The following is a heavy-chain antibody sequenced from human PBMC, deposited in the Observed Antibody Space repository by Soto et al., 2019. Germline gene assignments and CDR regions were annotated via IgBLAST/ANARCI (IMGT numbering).Heavy chain of an antibody. V-gene: IGHV3-7*05. CDR3: AREGSNDFWSGPNDAFDI. J-gene: IGHJ3*02. CDR1: GFTFSSYW. Sequence: GGSLRLSCAASGFTFSSYWMSWVRQAPGKGLEWVANIKQDGSEKYYVDSVKGRFTISRDNAKNSLYLQMNSLRAEDTAVYYCAREGSNDFWSGPNDAFDIWGQGTMVTVS. CDR2: IKQDGSEK. D-gene: IGHD3-3*01.